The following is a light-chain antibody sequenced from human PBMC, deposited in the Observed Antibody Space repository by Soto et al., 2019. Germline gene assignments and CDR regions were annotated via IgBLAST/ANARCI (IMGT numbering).Light chain of an antibody. V-gene: IGKV1-5*03. CDR3: QQYKTYCT. Sequence: DIQMTQSPSTLSASVGDRVTITCRASQSISSWLAWYQQKPGKAPKLLIYKASTLESGVPSRFSGSGSGTEFTLTISSLPPDDFATYYCQQYKTYCTFGPGTKVHIK. CDR2: KAS. CDR1: QSISSW. J-gene: IGKJ3*01.